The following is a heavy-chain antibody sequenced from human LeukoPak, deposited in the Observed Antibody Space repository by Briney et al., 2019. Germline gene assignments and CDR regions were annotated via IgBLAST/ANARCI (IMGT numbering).Heavy chain of an antibody. D-gene: IGHD3-3*01. J-gene: IGHJ4*02. V-gene: IGHV1-18*01. CDR1: GYSFTSYG. CDR3: ARDTRGLGRYDFWSGYYTGGDY. Sequence: ASVKVSCKASGYSFTSYGFNWVRQAPGRGLEWMGWISAYNGDTNYAQKLQGRVTMTTDTSTSTAYMELRSLRSDDTAVYYCARDTRGLGRYDFWSGYYTGGDYWGQGTLVTVSS. CDR2: ISAYNGDT.